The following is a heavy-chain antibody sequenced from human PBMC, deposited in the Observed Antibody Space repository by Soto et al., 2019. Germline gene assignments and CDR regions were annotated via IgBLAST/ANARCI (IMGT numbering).Heavy chain of an antibody. D-gene: IGHD3-10*01. CDR3: AKTRSVRGDLRYFDY. V-gene: IGHV4-4*02. Sequence: QVQLQESGPGLVKPSGTLSLTCAVSGGSISSSNWWSWVRQPPGKGLEWIGEIYHSGSTNYNPSLKLRVTISVDKSKNQFSLQLSSVTAADTAVYYCAKTRSVRGDLRYFDYWGQGTLVTVSS. J-gene: IGHJ4*02. CDR1: GGSISSSNW. CDR2: IYHSGST.